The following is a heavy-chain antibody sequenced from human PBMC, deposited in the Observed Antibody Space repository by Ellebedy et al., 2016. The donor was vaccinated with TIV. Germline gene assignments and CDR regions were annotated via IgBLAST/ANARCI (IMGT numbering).Heavy chain of an antibody. V-gene: IGHV3-23*01. Sequence: GGSLRLSCGASGFTFSSHAMSWVRQAPGKGLEWVSNIIASDVTYYAESVKGRFTISRDDSKNTLYLQMNSLTAEDTAVYYCAREAGTSGWYSGFQHWGQGTLVTVSS. CDR2: IIASDVT. CDR3: AREAGTSGWYSGFQH. CDR1: GFTFSSHA. D-gene: IGHD6-19*01. J-gene: IGHJ1*01.